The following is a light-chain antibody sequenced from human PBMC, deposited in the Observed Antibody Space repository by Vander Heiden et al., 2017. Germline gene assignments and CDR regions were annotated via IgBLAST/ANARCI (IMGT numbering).Light chain of an antibody. CDR3: QVWDSNSGHQV. J-gene: IGLJ2*01. Sequence: SYVLTQPPSVSVAPGQPARITCGGHKLRSKTFQWYQQKPGQAPVLVVYDDSDRPSGIPERFSGSNSGNTATLTISRVEAGDEADYYCQVWDSNSGHQVFGRGTTLTVL. CDR1: KLRSKT. CDR2: DDS. V-gene: IGLV3-21*02.